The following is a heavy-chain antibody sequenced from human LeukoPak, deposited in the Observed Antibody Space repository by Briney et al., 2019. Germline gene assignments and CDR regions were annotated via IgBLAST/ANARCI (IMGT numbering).Heavy chain of an antibody. CDR1: GYTFTGYY. V-gene: IGHV1-2*02. J-gene: IGHJ6*03. Sequence: ASVTVSCKASGYTFTGYYMLWVRQAAGQGLGGVGWINPNSGGTNYAQKFQGRVTMTRDQSISTAYMELSRLRSDDTAVYYCARDAGYYGSEDLNYYYYMDVWGKGTPVTVSS. D-gene: IGHD3-10*01. CDR3: ARDAGYYGSEDLNYYYYMDV. CDR2: INPNSGGT.